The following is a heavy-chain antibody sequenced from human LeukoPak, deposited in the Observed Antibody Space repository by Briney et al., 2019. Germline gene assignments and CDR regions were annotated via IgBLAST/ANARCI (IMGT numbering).Heavy chain of an antibody. D-gene: IGHD3-22*01. CDR1: GGSFSDYY. CDR3: ARADYDSSVGY. CDR2: INHRGST. Sequence: PSETLSLTCAVYGGSFSDYYWSWIRQPPGKGLEWIGEINHRGSTNYNPSLKSRVNISIDTSKKQFSLKLRSVTAADTAVYYCARADYDSSVGYWGQGTLVTVSS. V-gene: IGHV4-34*01. J-gene: IGHJ4*02.